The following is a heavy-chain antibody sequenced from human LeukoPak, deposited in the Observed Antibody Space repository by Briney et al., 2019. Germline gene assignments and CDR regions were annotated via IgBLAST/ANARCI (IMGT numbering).Heavy chain of an antibody. CDR3: ARGGLTAGFDY. CDR2: INREGSQI. J-gene: IGHJ4*02. CDR1: GFTLTTSW. V-gene: IGHV3-7*01. Sequence: GGSLRLSCAASGFTLTTSWMTWVRQAPVKGLEWVTNINREGSQIDYMDSVKGRFTISRDSANNALYLQMNSLRAEDTAVYYCARGGLTAGFDYWGQGTLVTVSS.